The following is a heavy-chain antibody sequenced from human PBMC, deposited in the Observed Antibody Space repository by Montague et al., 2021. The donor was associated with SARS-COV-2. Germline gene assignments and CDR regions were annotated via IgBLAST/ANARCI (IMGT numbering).Heavy chain of an antibody. CDR3: ARGRTGTTFYYYYYYGMDV. D-gene: IGHD1-7*01. J-gene: IGHJ6*02. CDR1: GGSFSGYY. CDR2: INHSGST. Sequence: ETLSLTCAVYGGSFSGYYWSWIRQPPGKGLEWIGEINHSGSTNYNPSLKSRVTISVDTSENQFSLKLSSVTAADTAVYYCARGRTGTTFYYYYYYGMDVWGQGTTVTVSS. V-gene: IGHV4-34*01.